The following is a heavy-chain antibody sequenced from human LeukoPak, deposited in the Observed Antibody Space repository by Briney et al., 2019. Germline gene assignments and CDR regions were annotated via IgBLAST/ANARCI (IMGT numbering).Heavy chain of an antibody. V-gene: IGHV1-2*02. D-gene: IGHD1-26*01. CDR3: ARGRGAFDSGSYFISY. CDR2: INPNSGGT. CDR1: GYTFTGYY. Sequence: ASVKVSCKASGYTFTGYYMHWVRQAPGQGLEWMGWINPNSGGTNYAQKFQGRVTMTRDTSISTAYMELSRLRSDDTAVYYCARGRGAFDSGSYFISYWGQGTLVTVSS. J-gene: IGHJ4*02.